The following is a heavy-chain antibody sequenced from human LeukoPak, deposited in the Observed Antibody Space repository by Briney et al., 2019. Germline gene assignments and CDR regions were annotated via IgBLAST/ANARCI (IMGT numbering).Heavy chain of an antibody. J-gene: IGHJ4*02. CDR1: GGTFSSYA. Sequence: GASLKVSCKASGGTFSSYAISWVRQAPGQGLEWMGGIIPIFGTANYAQKFQGRVTITADKSTSTAYMELSSLRSEDTAVYYCARLFEYYDSSGYFDYWGQGTLVTVSS. CDR2: IIPIFGTA. D-gene: IGHD3-22*01. V-gene: IGHV1-69*06. CDR3: ARLFEYYDSSGYFDY.